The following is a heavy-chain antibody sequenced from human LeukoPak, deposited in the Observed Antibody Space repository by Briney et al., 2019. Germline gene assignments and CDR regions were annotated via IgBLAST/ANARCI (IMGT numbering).Heavy chain of an antibody. D-gene: IGHD1-26*01. CDR2: IYYSGST. CDR3: ARLMSGSYGEGGYYYYYGMDV. CDR1: GGSISSYY. V-gene: IGHV4-59*08. Sequence: SETLSLTCTVSGGSISSYYWSWIRQPPGKGLEWIGYIYYSGSTNYNPSLKSRVTISVDTSKNQFSLKLSSVTAADTAVYYCARLMSGSYGEGGYYYYYGMDVWSQGTTVTVSS. J-gene: IGHJ6*02.